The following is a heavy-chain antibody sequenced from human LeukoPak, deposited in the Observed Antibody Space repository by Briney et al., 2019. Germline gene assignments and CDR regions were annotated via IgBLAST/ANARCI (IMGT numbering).Heavy chain of an antibody. CDR1: VFTFSNSW. Sequence: GGSLRLSCAASVFTFSNSWMSWVRQAPGKGLEWVAYIKQDGSEQFYVDSVKGRFTISRDNAKNSLDLQMNSLKAEVTAVYYCAKGGWYPDFWGQGSLVTVSS. CDR2: IKQDGSEQ. CDR3: AKGGWYPDF. V-gene: IGHV3-7*01. J-gene: IGHJ4*02. D-gene: IGHD6-19*01.